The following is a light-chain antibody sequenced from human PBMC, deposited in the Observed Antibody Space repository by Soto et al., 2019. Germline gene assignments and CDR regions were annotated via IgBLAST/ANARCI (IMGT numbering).Light chain of an antibody. CDR3: QQYNSSPLT. Sequence: DIQMTQSPSTLYASVGDRVTITCRASQSSGASLAWFQQKPGEAPNLLIYKASSLDSGVPSRFSGSGSGTEFTLTISTLQPDDFATYYCQQYNSSPLTFGGGTKVEIK. J-gene: IGKJ4*01. V-gene: IGKV1-5*03. CDR1: QSSGAS. CDR2: KAS.